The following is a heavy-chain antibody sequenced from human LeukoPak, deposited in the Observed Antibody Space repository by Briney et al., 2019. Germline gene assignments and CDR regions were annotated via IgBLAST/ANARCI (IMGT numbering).Heavy chain of an antibody. V-gene: IGHV3-23*01. D-gene: IGHD3-10*01. CDR3: AKDFGFGELGLDY. Sequence: QTGGSLRLSCAASGFTFSSYAMSWVRQAPGKGLEWVSAISGSGGSTYYADSVKGRFTISRDNSKNTLYLQMNSLRAEDTAVYYCAKDFGFGELGLDYWGQGTLVTVSS. J-gene: IGHJ4*02. CDR1: GFTFSSYA. CDR2: ISGSGGST.